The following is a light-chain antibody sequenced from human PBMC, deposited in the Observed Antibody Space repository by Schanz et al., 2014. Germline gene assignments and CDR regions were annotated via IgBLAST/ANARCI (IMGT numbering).Light chain of an antibody. V-gene: IGLV2-11*01. CDR3: CSYVDSYTWV. CDR2: DVS. CDR1: SSDVGNYNY. J-gene: IGLJ3*02. Sequence: QSALTQPASVSGSPGQSITISCTGTSSDVGNYNYVSWYQQLPGKAPKLMIYDVSKRPSGVPARFSGSMSGNTASLTISVLQAEDEADYHCCSYVDSYTWVFGGGTKLTVL.